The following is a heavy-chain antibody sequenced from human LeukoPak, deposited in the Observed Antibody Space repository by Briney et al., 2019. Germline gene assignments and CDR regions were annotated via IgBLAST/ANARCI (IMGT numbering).Heavy chain of an antibody. Sequence: GGSPRLSCAASGFIFDDYAMHWVRQAPGKGLEWVSFISGDGTTTYYGDSVKGRFTISRDNSRNSLYLQMNSLRTEDTALYYCAKDTGYASGWLLPYGMDVWGRGTTVTVSS. CDR1: GFIFDDYA. V-gene: IGHV3-43*02. D-gene: IGHD6-19*01. CDR2: ISGDGTTT. J-gene: IGHJ6*02. CDR3: AKDTGYASGWLLPYGMDV.